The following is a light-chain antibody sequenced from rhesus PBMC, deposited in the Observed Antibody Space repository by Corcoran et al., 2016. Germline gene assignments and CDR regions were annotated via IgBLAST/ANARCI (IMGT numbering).Light chain of an antibody. CDR3: QHGSGTLT. CDR1: ENVNNY. J-gene: IGKJ4*01. Sequence: DIQMTQSPSSLSASVGDRVTITCRASENVNNYLNWYQQKPGKAPKLLNYKASTLQNGVPSRFSGSGSGTDYTFTISSLQPEDVATYYCQHGSGTLTFGGGTKVEIK. V-gene: IGKV1-74*01. CDR2: KAS.